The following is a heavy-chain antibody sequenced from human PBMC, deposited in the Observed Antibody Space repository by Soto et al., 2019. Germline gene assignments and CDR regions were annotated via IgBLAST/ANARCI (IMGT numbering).Heavy chain of an antibody. J-gene: IGHJ4*02. V-gene: IGHV1-46*01. CDR3: ATRDPGHY. Sequence: ASVQVSCKASGYSFTSFGVNWVRQAPGQGLEWMGIISPDGGRTSYAQKFQGRVTMTRDTSTSTVYMELSSLRSEDTAVYYCATRDPGHYWGQGTLVTVSS. CDR1: GYSFTSFG. CDR2: ISPDGGRT.